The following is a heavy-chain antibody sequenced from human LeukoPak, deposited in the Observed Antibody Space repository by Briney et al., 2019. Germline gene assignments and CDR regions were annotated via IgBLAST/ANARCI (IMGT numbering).Heavy chain of an antibody. Sequence: PGGSLRLSCAASGFTFSSYEMNWVRQAPGKGLEWVSKISSSGSAIYYADSVKGRFTISRDNAKSSLYLQMNSLIVEDTAIYYCARGSSLGYWGQGTLVTVSS. V-gene: IGHV3-48*03. CDR3: ARGSSLGY. CDR2: ISSSGSAI. J-gene: IGHJ4*02. CDR1: GFTFSSYE. D-gene: IGHD6-19*01.